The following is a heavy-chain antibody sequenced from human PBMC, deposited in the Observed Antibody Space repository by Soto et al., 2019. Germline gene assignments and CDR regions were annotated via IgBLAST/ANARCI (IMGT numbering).Heavy chain of an antibody. CDR2: IIPVSGTA. CDR1: GGTFSSYV. CDR3: ATVDRSVALVGWFDP. Sequence: QVHLEQSGAEVKTPGSSVKVSCKFSGGTFSSYVIIWVRQAPGQGLEWMGGIIPVSGTANYAQKFHGRVTSSADAATNTAYMELSSVRFDDTAVYYCATVDRSVALVGWFDPWGQGTLVTVSS. D-gene: IGHD2-8*02. V-gene: IGHV1-69*01. J-gene: IGHJ5*02.